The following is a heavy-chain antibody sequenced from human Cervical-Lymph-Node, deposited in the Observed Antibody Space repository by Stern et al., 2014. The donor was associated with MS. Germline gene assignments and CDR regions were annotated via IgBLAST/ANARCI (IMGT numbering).Heavy chain of an antibody. CDR1: GFTFSHSA. CDR3: TKHQAGERTPSDY. V-gene: IGHV3-23*04. Sequence: VPLVESGGGLIQPGGSLRLSCAASGFTFSHSAMSWVRQAPGKGLEWVSTISAGGSIYYTDSVMGRFPISTDNSMNTLYLQMHGLGAEDTAVYYCTKHQAGERTPSDYWGQGTLVTVSS. CDR2: ISAGGSI. J-gene: IGHJ4*02. D-gene: IGHD1-1*01.